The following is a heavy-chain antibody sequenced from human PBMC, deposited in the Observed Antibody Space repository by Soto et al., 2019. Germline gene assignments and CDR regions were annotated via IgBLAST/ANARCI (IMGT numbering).Heavy chain of an antibody. V-gene: IGHV4-39*01. CDR1: GGSISSSSYY. CDR2: IYYSGST. CDR3: ARSIMCSSTTCGGPYYYYYHGMDV. D-gene: IGHD2-2*01. Sequence: PSETLSLTCTVSGGSISSSSYYWGWIRQPPGKGLEWIGSIYYSGSTYYNPSLKSRVTISVATSKNQFSLKLSSVTAADTAVYYCARSIMCSSTTCGGPYYYYYHGMDVWGQGTTVTVSS. J-gene: IGHJ6*02.